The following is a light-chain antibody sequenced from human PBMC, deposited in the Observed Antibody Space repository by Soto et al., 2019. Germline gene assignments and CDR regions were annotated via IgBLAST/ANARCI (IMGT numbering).Light chain of an antibody. CDR3: QQYGSSPFT. Sequence: EIVLTQSPGTLSLSPGERATLSCRASQSVSSSYLAWYQQKPGQAPRPLIYGASSRATGIPDRFSGSGSGTDFTLTISRLEPADFAVYYCQQYGSSPFTFGPGTKVDIK. CDR1: QSVSSSY. CDR2: GAS. V-gene: IGKV3-20*01. J-gene: IGKJ3*01.